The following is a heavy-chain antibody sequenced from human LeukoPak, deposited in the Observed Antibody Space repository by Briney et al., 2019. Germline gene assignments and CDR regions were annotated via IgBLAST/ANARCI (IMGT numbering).Heavy chain of an antibody. Sequence: SSETLSLTCTVSGGSISSYYWVWIRQPAGKELEWIGRIYTSGNTNYNPSLKSRVTMSVDTSKNQFSLKLNSVTAADTAVYYCAKIFPGSWIDPWGQGTLVTVSS. CDR1: GGSISSYY. CDR3: AKIFPGSWIDP. V-gene: IGHV4-4*07. J-gene: IGHJ5*02. D-gene: IGHD2-21*01. CDR2: IYTSGNT.